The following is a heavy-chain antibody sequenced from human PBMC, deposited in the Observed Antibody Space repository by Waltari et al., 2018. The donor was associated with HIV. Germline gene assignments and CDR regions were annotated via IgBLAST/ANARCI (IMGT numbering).Heavy chain of an antibody. J-gene: IGHJ4*02. CDR1: GFTFRSSW. V-gene: IGHV3-7*01. CDR2: IKEDGSEK. CDR3: ARGAPDSSGFFGGFDF. Sequence: EVQLVESGGVLVPPGGSLRLSCAVPGFTFRSSWMNWVRLARGKGLEWVASIKEDGSEKYYVDSVKGRFTISRDNARDSLYLKMNSLRAEDTAVYYCARGAPDSSGFFGGFDFWGQGTLVPVSS. D-gene: IGHD3-22*01.